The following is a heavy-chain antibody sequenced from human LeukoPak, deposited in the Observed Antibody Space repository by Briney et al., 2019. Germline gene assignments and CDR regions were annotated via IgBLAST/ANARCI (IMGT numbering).Heavy chain of an antibody. V-gene: IGHV1-2*02. CDR1: GYTFTGYY. CDR3: ARDVPHFEY. CDR2: INPNSGGT. J-gene: IGHJ4*02. Sequence: GASVKVSCKASGYTFTGYYMHWVRQAPGQGLEWMGLINPNSGGTNYAQKFQGRVTMTRDTAISTAYMELTSLRSDDTAVYYCARDVPHFEYWGQGTLVTVSS.